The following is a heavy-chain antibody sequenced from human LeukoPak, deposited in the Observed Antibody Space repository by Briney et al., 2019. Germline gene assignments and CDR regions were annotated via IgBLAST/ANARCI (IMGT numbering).Heavy chain of an antibody. CDR2: INPNSGGT. J-gene: IGHJ1*01. V-gene: IGHV1-2*02. Sequence: ASVKVSCKASGYTFTGYYMHWVRQAPGQGLXXXXWINPNSGGTNYAQKFQGRVTMTRDTSISTAYMELSRLRSDDTAVYYCARDRTGVFPEYFQHWGQGTLVTVSS. CDR3: ARDRTGVFPEYFQH. CDR1: GYTFTGYY. D-gene: IGHD3-16*01.